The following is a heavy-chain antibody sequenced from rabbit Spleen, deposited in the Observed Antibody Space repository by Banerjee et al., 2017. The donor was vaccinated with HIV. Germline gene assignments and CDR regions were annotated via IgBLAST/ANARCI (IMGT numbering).Heavy chain of an antibody. D-gene: IGHD6-1*01. Sequence: QSLEESGGDLVKPGASLTLTCTASGFSFSFSNYLCWVRQPPGKGPEWIACIAAGVSGTTYYATWAKGRFTISNPSSTTVTLQMTSLTAADTATYFCASAYSDVYFNLWGPGTLVTVS. CDR3: ASAYSDVYFNL. CDR2: IAAGVSGTT. J-gene: IGHJ4*01. CDR1: GFSFSFSNY. V-gene: IGHV1S40*01.